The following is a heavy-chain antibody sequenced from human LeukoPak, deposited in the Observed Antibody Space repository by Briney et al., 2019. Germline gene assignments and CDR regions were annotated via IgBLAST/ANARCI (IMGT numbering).Heavy chain of an antibody. CDR2: IHYSGST. CDR1: GGSISSSSYY. Sequence: SETLSLTCTVSGGSISSSSYYWGWIRQPPGKGLEWIGSIHYSGSTNYNPPLKSRATISVDTSKNQFSLDLTSVAAADTAVYYCARPRLLYGSGPILVWGQGNLVTVSS. D-gene: IGHD3-10*01. J-gene: IGHJ4*02. V-gene: IGHV4-39*07. CDR3: ARPRLLYGSGPILV.